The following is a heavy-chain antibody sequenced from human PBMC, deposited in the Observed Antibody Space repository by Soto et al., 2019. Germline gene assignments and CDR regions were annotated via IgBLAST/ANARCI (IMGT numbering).Heavy chain of an antibody. CDR1: GYTFTSYY. Sequence: QVQLVQSGAEVKKPGASVKVSCKASGYTFTSYYMHWVRQAPGQGLEWMGIINPSGGSTSYAQKFQGRFTMTRDTYTSTVYMELSSLRSEDTAVYYGASENDFWSGYYRYWGQGTLVTVSS. CDR3: ASENDFWSGYYRY. V-gene: IGHV1-46*03. J-gene: IGHJ4*02. D-gene: IGHD3-3*01. CDR2: INPSGGST.